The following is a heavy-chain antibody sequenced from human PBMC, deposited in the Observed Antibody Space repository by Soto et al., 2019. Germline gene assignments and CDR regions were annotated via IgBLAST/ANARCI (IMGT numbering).Heavy chain of an antibody. Sequence: PGGSLRLSCATSGFNFINYPMSWVRQAPGKGLEWVSKISGNGRGTYYADSVKGRFTISRDNSKNTVYLQMNTLRAEDTAVYYCAKPSGLATAGSAFDYWGQGILVTVSS. CDR3: AKPSGLATAGSAFDY. D-gene: IGHD6-13*01. CDR1: GFNFINYP. V-gene: IGHV3-23*01. J-gene: IGHJ4*02. CDR2: ISGNGRGT.